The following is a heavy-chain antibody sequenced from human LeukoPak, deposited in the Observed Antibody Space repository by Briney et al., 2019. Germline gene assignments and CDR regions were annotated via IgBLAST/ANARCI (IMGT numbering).Heavy chain of an antibody. V-gene: IGHV4-39*07. CDR2: IYYSGTT. CDR3: ARVYCSSTSCYYFDH. Sequence: SDTLSLTCTVSGGSISGNYYWGWIRQTPGKGLKWIGSIYYSGTTYYNPSLKSRVTISVDTSKNQFSLKLSSVTAADTAVYYCARVYCSSTSCYYFDHWCQGTLVTVSS. J-gene: IGHJ4*02. CDR1: GGSISGNYY. D-gene: IGHD2-2*01.